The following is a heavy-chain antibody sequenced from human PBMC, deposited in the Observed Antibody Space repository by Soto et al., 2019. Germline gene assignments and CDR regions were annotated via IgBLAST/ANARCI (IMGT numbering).Heavy chain of an antibody. J-gene: IGHJ4*02. CDR1: GGALTSYP. D-gene: IGHD1-20*01. Sequence: QVRLEQSGAEVKKPGSSVRVSCQASGGALTSYPIHWVRQAPGQGLEWMGVIDPIVDTSNLAENFKTRLTLTADTSTKTVYMDLTSLRSDDTSIYFCATYPRPYKWTDIWGRGTQLTVSS. CDR3: ATYPRPYKWTDI. V-gene: IGHV1-69*06. CDR2: IDPIVDTS.